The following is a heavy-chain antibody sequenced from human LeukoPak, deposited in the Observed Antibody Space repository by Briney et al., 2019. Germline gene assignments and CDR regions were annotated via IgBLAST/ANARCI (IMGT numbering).Heavy chain of an antibody. CDR2: ISYDGSNK. J-gene: IGHJ4*02. V-gene: IGHV3-30*04. D-gene: IGHD3-22*01. CDR1: GFTFSNYA. Sequence: PGGSLRLSCAASGFTFSNYAMHWVRQAPGKGLEWVALISYDGSNKYYADSVKGRFTISRDNSKNTLYLQMNSLRAEDTAVYYCARVRGVVITAMIFDYWGQGTLVTVSS. CDR3: ARVRGVVITAMIFDY.